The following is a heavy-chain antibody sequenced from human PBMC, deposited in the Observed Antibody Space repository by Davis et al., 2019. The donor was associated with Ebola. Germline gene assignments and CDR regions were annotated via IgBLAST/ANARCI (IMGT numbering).Heavy chain of an antibody. CDR2: INHSGST. J-gene: IGHJ4*02. CDR3: ARKGYSYAFFNY. D-gene: IGHD5-18*01. CDR1: GGSFSGYS. V-gene: IGHV4-34*01. Sequence: PSETLSLTCAVYGGSFSGYSWSWIRQPPGKGLEWIGEINHSGSTNYNPSLKSRVTISVDTSKNQFSLKLTSVTAADTAVYYCARKGYSYAFFNYWGPGTLVTVSS.